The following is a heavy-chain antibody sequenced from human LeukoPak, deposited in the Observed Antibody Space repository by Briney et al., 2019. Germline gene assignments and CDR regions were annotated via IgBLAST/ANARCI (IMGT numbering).Heavy chain of an antibody. D-gene: IGHD3-10*01. Sequence: SETLSLTCTVSGGSNGSYYWSWIRQPPGKGLEWIGYIYSSGSTNYNPSLKSRVTISVATSKNQFSLKVSSVTAADTAVYYCARHFYGSGSYRAYGMDVWGQGTTVTVSS. CDR1: GGSNGSYY. J-gene: IGHJ6*02. V-gene: IGHV4-59*08. CDR3: ARHFYGSGSYRAYGMDV. CDR2: IYSSGST.